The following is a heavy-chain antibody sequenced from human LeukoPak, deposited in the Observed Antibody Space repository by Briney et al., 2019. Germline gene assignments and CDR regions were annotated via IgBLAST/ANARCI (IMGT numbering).Heavy chain of an antibody. D-gene: IGHD2/OR15-2a*01. Sequence: SETLSLTCTVSGGSISSYYWSWIRQPAGKGLEWIGRIYTSGSTNYNPSLKSRVTMSVGTSKNQFSLKLSSVTAADTAVYYCARDLLPLNWFDPWGQGTLVTVSS. J-gene: IGHJ5*02. CDR3: ARDLLPLNWFDP. V-gene: IGHV4-4*07. CDR1: GGSISSYY. CDR2: IYTSGST.